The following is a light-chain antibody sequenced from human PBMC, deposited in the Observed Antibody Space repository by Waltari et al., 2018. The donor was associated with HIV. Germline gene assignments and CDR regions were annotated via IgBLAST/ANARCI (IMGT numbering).Light chain of an antibody. CDR2: GNS. CDR1: SSNIGAGYD. CDR3: QSLRV. V-gene: IGLV1-40*01. J-gene: IGLJ2*01. Sequence: QSVLTQPPSVSGAPGQRVTISCTGSSSNIGAGYDVHWYQQLPGTAPKLLIYGNSSRPSGVPDRFSGSKSGTSASLAITGLQAEDEADYYCQSLRVFGGGTKLTVL.